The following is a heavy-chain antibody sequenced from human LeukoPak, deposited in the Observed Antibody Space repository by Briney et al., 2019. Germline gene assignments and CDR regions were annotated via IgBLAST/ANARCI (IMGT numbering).Heavy chain of an antibody. D-gene: IGHD6-6*01. J-gene: IGHJ3*02. CDR1: GYTLTELS. CDR2: FDPEDGET. Sequence: ASVKVSCKVSGYTLTELSMHWVRQAPGKGLEWMGGFDPEDGETIYAQKSQGRVTMTEDTSTDTAYMELSSLRSEDTAVYYCATPDIAARPTNDAFDIWGQGTMVTVSS. CDR3: ATPDIAARPTNDAFDI. V-gene: IGHV1-24*01.